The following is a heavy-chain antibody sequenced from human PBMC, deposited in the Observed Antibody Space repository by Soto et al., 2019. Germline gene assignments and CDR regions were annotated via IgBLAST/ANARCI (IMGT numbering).Heavy chain of an antibody. Sequence: XGSLRLTCAASAFTVSSNYMSWVRQAPGKGLEWVSVIYSGNSTSYADSVKGRFTISRDNSKNTLYLQMNSLRAEDTAVYYCARNWNYAFDIWGKGTMVTVS. J-gene: IGHJ3*02. CDR1: AFTVSSNY. D-gene: IGHD1-7*01. CDR3: ARNWNYAFDI. CDR2: IYSGNST. V-gene: IGHV3-53*01.